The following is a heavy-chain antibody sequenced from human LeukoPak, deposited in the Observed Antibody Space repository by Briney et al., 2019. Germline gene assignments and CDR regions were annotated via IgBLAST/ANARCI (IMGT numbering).Heavy chain of an antibody. CDR3: ATDFRYGSA. Sequence: GGSLRLSCAVSGITVSNNYMSWVRQAPGKGLEWVSVIYSDGSSFYTDSVKGRFTISRDNSKKTLYLQMKSLRAEDTAVYYCATDFRYGSAWGPGTLVTVSS. V-gene: IGHV3-66*01. CDR2: IYSDGSS. J-gene: IGHJ4*02. D-gene: IGHD3-10*01. CDR1: GITVSNNY.